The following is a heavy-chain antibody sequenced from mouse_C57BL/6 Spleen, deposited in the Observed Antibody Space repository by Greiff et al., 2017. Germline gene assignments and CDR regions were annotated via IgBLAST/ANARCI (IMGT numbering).Heavy chain of an antibody. Sequence: EVKLVESGGGLVKPGGSLKLSCAASGFTFSDYGMHWVRQAPEKGLEWVAYISSGSSTIYYADTVKGRFTISRDNAKNTLFLQMTSLRSEDTAMYYCARFNWDEFDYWGQGTTLTVSS. V-gene: IGHV5-17*01. D-gene: IGHD4-1*01. J-gene: IGHJ2*01. CDR1: GFTFSDYG. CDR2: ISSGSSTI. CDR3: ARFNWDEFDY.